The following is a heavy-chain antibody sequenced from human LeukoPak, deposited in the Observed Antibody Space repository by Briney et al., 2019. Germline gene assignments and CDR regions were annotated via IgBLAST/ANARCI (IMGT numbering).Heavy chain of an antibody. J-gene: IGHJ4*02. V-gene: IGHV4-30-4*01. D-gene: IGHD2-15*01. CDR1: GGSISSGDYY. CDR3: AREMGDCSGGSCYGGGFDY. Sequence: SQTLSLTCTVSGGSISSGDYYWSWIRQPPGKGLEWIGYIYYSGSTYYNPSLKSRVTISVDTSKNQFSLKLSSVTAADTAVYYCAREMGDCSGGSCYGGGFDYWGQGTLVTVSS. CDR2: IYYSGST.